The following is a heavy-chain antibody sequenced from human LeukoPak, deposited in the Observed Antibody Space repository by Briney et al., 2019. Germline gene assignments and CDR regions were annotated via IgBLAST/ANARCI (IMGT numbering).Heavy chain of an antibody. CDR1: GGTFSSYA. CDR3: ARESSSENYYYYMDV. CDR2: IIPIFGTA. V-gene: IGHV1-69*05. J-gene: IGHJ6*03. Sequence: SVKVSCKASGGTFSSYAISWVRQAPGQGLEWMGGIIPIFGTANYTQKFQGRVTITTDESTSTAYMELSSLRSEDTAVYYCARESSSENYYYYMDVWGKGTTVTVSS. D-gene: IGHD6-6*01.